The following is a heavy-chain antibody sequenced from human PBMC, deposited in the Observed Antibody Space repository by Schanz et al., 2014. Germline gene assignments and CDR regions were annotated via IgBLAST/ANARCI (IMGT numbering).Heavy chain of an antibody. CDR2: MYINSGST. D-gene: IGHD5-12*01. Sequence: EVQVVESGGGLVQPGGSLRLSCAVSGFTVNTNYMSWVRQAPGKGLEWISSMYINSGSTQYADSVKGRFIISRDSSKNTLFLQMNSLRAEDTAVYFCARDGGRDGYNLAFDVWGQGTTVTVSS. CDR1: GFTVNTNY. V-gene: IGHV3-53*01. J-gene: IGHJ3*01. CDR3: ARDGGRDGYNLAFDV.